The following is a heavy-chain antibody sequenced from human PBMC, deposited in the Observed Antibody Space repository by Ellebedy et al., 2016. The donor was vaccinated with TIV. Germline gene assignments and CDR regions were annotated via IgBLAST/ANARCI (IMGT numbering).Heavy chain of an antibody. J-gene: IGHJ5*02. CDR2: INAGNGNT. Sequence: ASVKVSCXASGYTFTSYAMHWVRQAPGQRLEWMGWINAGNGNTKYSQKFQGRVTITRDTSASTAYMELSSLRSEDTAVYYCARSSYKYCSSTSCYTGWFDPWGQGTLVTVSS. CDR1: GYTFTSYA. D-gene: IGHD2-2*02. CDR3: ARSSYKYCSSTSCYTGWFDP. V-gene: IGHV1-3*01.